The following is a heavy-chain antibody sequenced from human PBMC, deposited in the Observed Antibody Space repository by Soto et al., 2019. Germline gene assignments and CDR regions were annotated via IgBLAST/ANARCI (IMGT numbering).Heavy chain of an antibody. CDR1: GYTFTSCG. Sequence: ASVKVSCKASGYTFTSCGISWVRQAPGQGLEWMGWISAYNGNTNYAQKLQGRVTMTTDTSTSTAYMELRSLRSDDTAVYYCARAGPPYYYDSSGTGKGDAFDIWGQGTMVTVSS. J-gene: IGHJ3*02. D-gene: IGHD3-22*01. CDR2: ISAYNGNT. CDR3: ARAGPPYYYDSSGTGKGDAFDI. V-gene: IGHV1-18*01.